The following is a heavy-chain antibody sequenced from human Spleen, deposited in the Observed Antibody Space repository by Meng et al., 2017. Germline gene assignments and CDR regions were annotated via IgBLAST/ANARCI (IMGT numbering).Heavy chain of an antibody. Sequence: PDSGPGLGRPSEPRSLPCPFSGGSVSSGDFYWSWIRQPPGKGLEWIGHIYYSGSTNYNPSLKRRVTISIDTSKNQFSLKLSSVTTADTAVYFCARSSFSASPYYFGYWGLGTLVTVSS. D-gene: IGHD3-3*02. V-gene: IGHV4-61*08. CDR3: ARSSFSASPYYFGY. J-gene: IGHJ4*02. CDR2: IYYSGST. CDR1: GGSVSSGDFY.